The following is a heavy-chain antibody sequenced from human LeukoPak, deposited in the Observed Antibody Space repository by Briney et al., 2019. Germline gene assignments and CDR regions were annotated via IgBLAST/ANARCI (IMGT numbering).Heavy chain of an antibody. CDR2: MYYSGST. Sequence: SETLSLTCTVSGGSVSSGSYYWSWIRQPPGKGLEWIGYMYYSGSTNYNPSLKSRVTISVDTSKNQFSLKLSSVTAADTAVYYCARDRQLPGWFDPWGQGTLVTVSS. CDR3: ARDRQLPGWFDP. CDR1: GGSVSSGSYY. V-gene: IGHV4-61*01. J-gene: IGHJ5*02. D-gene: IGHD6-6*01.